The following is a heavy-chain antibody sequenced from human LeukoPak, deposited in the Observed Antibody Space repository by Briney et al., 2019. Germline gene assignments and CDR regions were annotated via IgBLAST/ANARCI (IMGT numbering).Heavy chain of an antibody. Sequence: GGSLRLSCAASGFTFSSYGMYWVRQAPAKGLEWVAFIRYDGSNKYYADSMKGRFTISRDNSKNTLYLQMNSLRAEDTAVYYCAKGPITMIVVVMTYFDYWGQGTLVTVSS. CDR3: AKGPITMIVVVMTYFDY. J-gene: IGHJ4*02. CDR1: GFTFSSYG. D-gene: IGHD3-22*01. CDR2: IRYDGSNK. V-gene: IGHV3-30*02.